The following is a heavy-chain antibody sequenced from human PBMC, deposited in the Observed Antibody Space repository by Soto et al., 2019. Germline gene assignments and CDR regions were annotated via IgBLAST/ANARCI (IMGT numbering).Heavy chain of an antibody. J-gene: IGHJ4*02. V-gene: IGHV1-2*02. CDR2: INPNSGDT. CDR3: ATALATDY. CDR1: GYTFTGYY. Sequence: QVQLVQSGAEVKKPGASVKVSCKASGYTFTGYYIHWVRQAPGQGLERMGWINPNSGDTNYSQKFQCRVTMTRDTAIRTAYIELSRVRSHETAEYYCATALATDYWGQGTLVTVSS.